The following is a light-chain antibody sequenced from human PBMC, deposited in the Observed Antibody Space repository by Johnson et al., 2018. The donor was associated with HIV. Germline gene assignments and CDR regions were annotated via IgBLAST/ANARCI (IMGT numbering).Light chain of an antibody. CDR2: DNN. CDR3: GTWDSSLSGGLYV. CDR1: SSNIGNNY. Sequence: VLTQPPSVSAAPGQKVTISCSGSSSNIGNNYVSWYQQLPGTAPKLLIYDNNQRPSGTPDRFSASKSGTSATLGITGLQTEDEADYYCGTWDSSLSGGLYVFGTGTRVTVL. V-gene: IGLV1-51*01. J-gene: IGLJ1*01.